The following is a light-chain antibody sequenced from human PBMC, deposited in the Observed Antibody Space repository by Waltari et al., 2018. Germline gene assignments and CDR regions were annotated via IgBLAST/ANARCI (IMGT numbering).Light chain of an antibody. Sequence: QSALTQPASVSGSPGQSVTISCTGTSRDVGDSTSVPWYQGHPGQGPKVIIYDVSDRPSGVSARFSGSKSGNTASLTISGLQAEDEADYYCSSESSAKVVLFGGGTKVTVL. CDR1: SRDVGDSTS. V-gene: IGLV2-14*03. CDR3: SSESSAKVVL. CDR2: DVS. J-gene: IGLJ3*02.